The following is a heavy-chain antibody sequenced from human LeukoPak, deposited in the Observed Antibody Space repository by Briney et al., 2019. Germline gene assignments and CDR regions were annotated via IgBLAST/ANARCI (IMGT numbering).Heavy chain of an antibody. Sequence: ASVKVSCKASGYTFTSYGISWVRQAPGQGLEWMGWISAYNGNTNYAQKLQGRVTMTTGTSTSTAYMELRSLRSDDTAVYYCARGRRPYYYDSSGYYEYWGQGTLVTVSS. CDR3: ARGRRPYYYDSSGYYEY. CDR2: ISAYNGNT. J-gene: IGHJ4*02. CDR1: GYTFTSYG. D-gene: IGHD3-22*01. V-gene: IGHV1-18*01.